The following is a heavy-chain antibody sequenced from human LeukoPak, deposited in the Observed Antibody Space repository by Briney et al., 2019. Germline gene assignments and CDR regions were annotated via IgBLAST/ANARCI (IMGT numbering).Heavy chain of an antibody. J-gene: IGHJ4*02. CDR3: VKEIAFYDY. V-gene: IGHV3-64D*06. Sequence: GGSLRLSCSASGFSFSSYPMHWLRQAPGKGLEYVSAISSNGVTTYYEESVKGRFTIPRDNYKNTLYLQMTSLRPEDTAVYYCVKEIAFYDYWGQGTLVTVSS. D-gene: IGHD2/OR15-2a*01. CDR1: GFSFSSYP. CDR2: ISSNGVTT.